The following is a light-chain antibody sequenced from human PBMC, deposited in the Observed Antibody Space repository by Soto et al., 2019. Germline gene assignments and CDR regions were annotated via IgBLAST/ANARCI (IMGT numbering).Light chain of an antibody. V-gene: IGLV7-43*01. CDR3: LLYYGGSWV. CDR1: TGPVTSGYY. J-gene: IGLJ3*02. CDR2: STS. Sequence: QTVVTQEPSLTVSPGGTVTLTCASSTGPVTSGYYPNWFQQKPGQAPRALIYSTSNKYSWTPARFSGSLLGDKAALTLSGVQPEDEAEYYCLLYYGGSWVFGGGTKVTVL.